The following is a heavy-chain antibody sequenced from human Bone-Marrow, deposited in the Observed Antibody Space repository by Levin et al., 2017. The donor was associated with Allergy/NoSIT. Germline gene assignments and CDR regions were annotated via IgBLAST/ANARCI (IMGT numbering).Heavy chain of an antibody. V-gene: IGHV2-5*02. D-gene: IGHD2-15*01. CDR1: AFSLSTSEVG. J-gene: IGHJ6*02. CDR2: IYWDEDK. CDR3: AQTRKSGGSAYAMDV. Sequence: GSGPTLVKPTQTLTLTCTFSAFSLSTSEVGVGWIRQPPGKALEWLALIYWDEDKRYSPSLKSRLTITKDTSKNQVVLTMTNMDPVDTATYYCAQTRKSGGSAYAMDVWGQGTSVTVSS.